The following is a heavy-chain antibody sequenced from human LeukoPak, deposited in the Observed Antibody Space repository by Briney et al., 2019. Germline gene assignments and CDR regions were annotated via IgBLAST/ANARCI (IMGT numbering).Heavy chain of an antibody. V-gene: IGHV3-74*01. D-gene: IGHD3-9*01. Sequence: GGSLRLSCTASGFTFSIYWMHWVRQAPGKGLVWVSRINGDGSDPRYADSVKGRFTVSRDNAKNTLYLQMNSLRAEDTALYYCARGAVSHYDILTDPWGQGTLVTVSS. J-gene: IGHJ4*02. CDR1: GFTFSIYW. CDR3: ARGAVSHYDILTDP. CDR2: INGDGSDP.